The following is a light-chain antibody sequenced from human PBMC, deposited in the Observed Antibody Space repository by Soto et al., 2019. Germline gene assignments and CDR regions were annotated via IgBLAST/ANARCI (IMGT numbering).Light chain of an antibody. CDR1: QNINNY. Sequence: DIQMPQSPSSLSASVGDRVTITCQASQNINNYLNWYQQKPGRAPKLLIYDASSLESGVLSRFSGSGSGTEFTLTISSLQPDDFATYYCQQYNSYWTFGQGTKVDIK. CDR2: DAS. CDR3: QQYNSYWT. J-gene: IGKJ1*01. V-gene: IGKV1-5*01.